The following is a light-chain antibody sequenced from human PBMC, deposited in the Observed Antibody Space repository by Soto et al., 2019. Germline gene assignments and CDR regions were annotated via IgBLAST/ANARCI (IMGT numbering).Light chain of an antibody. CDR2: EVN. Sequence: QSALTQPASVSGSPGQSITISCTGTSSDVGSYNFVSWYQQYSVEAPKLLIYEVNKRPSGVSHRFSGSKSGNTASLTISGLQAEDEADYYCSSHTTSSTWVFGGGTKLTVL. J-gene: IGLJ3*02. V-gene: IGLV2-14*01. CDR3: SSHTTSSTWV. CDR1: SSDVGSYNF.